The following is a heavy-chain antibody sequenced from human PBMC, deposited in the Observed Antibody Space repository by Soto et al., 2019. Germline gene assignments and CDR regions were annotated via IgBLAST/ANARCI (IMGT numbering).Heavy chain of an antibody. J-gene: IGHJ4*02. V-gene: IGHV4-59*08. CDR1: GGSISSYY. CDR2: IYYSGSA. D-gene: IGHD5-18*01. CDR3: ARHLDSYGYSSFGSFDY. Sequence: SETLSLTCTVSGGSISSYYWSWIRQPPGKGLEWIGYIYYSGSANYNPSLKSRVTISVDTSKNQFSLKLSSVTAADTAVYYCARHLDSYGYSSFGSFDYWGQGTLVTVSS.